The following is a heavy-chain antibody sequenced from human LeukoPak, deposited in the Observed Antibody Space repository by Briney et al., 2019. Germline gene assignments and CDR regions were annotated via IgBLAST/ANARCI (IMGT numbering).Heavy chain of an antibody. V-gene: IGHV1-24*01. CDR1: GYTFTSYY. CDR2: FDPEDGET. Sequence: GASVKVSCKASGYTFTSYYMHWVRQAPGKGLEWMGGFDPEDGETIYAQKFQGRVTMTTDTSTSTAYMELRSLRSDDTAVYYCARAAGIAPRDPPDDAFDIWGQGTMVTVSS. J-gene: IGHJ3*02. D-gene: IGHD6-6*01. CDR3: ARAAGIAPRDPPDDAFDI.